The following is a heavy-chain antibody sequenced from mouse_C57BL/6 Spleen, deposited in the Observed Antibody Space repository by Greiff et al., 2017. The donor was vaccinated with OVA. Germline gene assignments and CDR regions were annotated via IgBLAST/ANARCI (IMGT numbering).Heavy chain of an antibody. V-gene: IGHV1-53*01. CDR2: INPSNGGT. D-gene: IGHD2-5*01. CDR1: GYTFTSYW. CDR3: ARDYYSSYVFAY. J-gene: IGHJ3*01. Sequence: QVQLQQPGTELVKPGASVKLSCKASGYTFTSYWMHWVKQRSGHGLEWIGNINPSNGGTNYNEKFKSKATLTVDKSSSTAYMQLSSLTSEDSAVYYCARDYYSSYVFAYWGQGTLVTVSA.